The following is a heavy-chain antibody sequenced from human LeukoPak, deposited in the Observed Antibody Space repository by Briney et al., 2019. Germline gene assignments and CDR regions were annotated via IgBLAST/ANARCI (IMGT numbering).Heavy chain of an antibody. CDR2: IYYSGST. J-gene: IGHJ6*03. Sequence: PSETLSLTCTVSGGSISSYYWSWIRQPPGKGLEWIGYIYYSGSTNYNPSLKSRVTISVDTSKNQFSLKLSSVTAADTAVYYCARVPVDPINYDFWSGSYYYYMDVWGKGTTVTVSS. V-gene: IGHV4-59*01. D-gene: IGHD3-3*01. CDR3: ARVPVDPINYDFWSGSYYYYMDV. CDR1: GGSISSYY.